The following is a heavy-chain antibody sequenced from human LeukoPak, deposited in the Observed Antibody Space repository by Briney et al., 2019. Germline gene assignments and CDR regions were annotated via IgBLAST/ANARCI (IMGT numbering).Heavy chain of an antibody. CDR2: IYGYNGNT. J-gene: IGHJ4*02. CDR3: ALGDILTGYWAEYFVY. Sequence: ASVKVSCKTSGYTFTTYGLTWVRQAPGQGLEWMGWIYGYNGNTNYAPKFQDRVTMTTDTSTKTAYMKLKNLRSDDTAMYYCALGDILTGYWAEYFVYWGQGTLITVSS. V-gene: IGHV1-18*01. D-gene: IGHD3-9*01. CDR1: GYTFTTYG.